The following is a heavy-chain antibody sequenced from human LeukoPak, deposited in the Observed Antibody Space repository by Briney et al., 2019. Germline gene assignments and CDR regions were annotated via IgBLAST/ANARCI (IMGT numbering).Heavy chain of an antibody. CDR1: GFTFSNYA. Sequence: GRSLRLSCAASGFTFSNYAIHWVRQAPGKGLEWVAVISQDGTSKYYADSVKGRFTISRDNSKNTLYLQMNSLRAEDTAVYYCAPTYYYDSRGAYYFDYWGQGTLVTVSS. J-gene: IGHJ4*02. D-gene: IGHD3-22*01. CDR2: ISQDGTSK. V-gene: IGHV3-30-3*01. CDR3: APTYYYDSRGAYYFDY.